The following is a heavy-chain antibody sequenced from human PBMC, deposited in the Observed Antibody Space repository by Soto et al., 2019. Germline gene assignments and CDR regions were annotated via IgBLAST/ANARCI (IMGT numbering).Heavy chain of an antibody. J-gene: IGHJ4*02. D-gene: IGHD3-9*01. CDR3: ARYDILTSQAGDY. CDR1: GYTFTSYD. Sequence: QVQLVQSGAEVKKPGASVKVSCKASGYTFTSYDINWVRQATGQGLEGMGWMNPNSGNTGYAQKFQGRATMTRNTSISTDYMELSSLRSEDTAVYYCARYDILTSQAGDYWGQGTLVTVSS. CDR2: MNPNSGNT. V-gene: IGHV1-8*01.